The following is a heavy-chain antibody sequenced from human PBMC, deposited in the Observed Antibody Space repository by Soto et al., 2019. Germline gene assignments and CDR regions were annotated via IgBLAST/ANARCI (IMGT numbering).Heavy chain of an antibody. CDR3: ASDGMATTIGAAFDI. J-gene: IGHJ3*02. D-gene: IGHD4-17*01. CDR2: IYHSGST. CDR1: GASISSGGYS. Sequence: QLQLQESGSGLVKPSQTLSLTCAVSGASISSGGYSWSWIRQPPGKGLEWIGYIYHSGSTYYNPSLKSRVTISVDRSKNQFSLKLSSVNAADTAVYYCASDGMATTIGAAFDIWGQGTMVTVSS. V-gene: IGHV4-30-2*01.